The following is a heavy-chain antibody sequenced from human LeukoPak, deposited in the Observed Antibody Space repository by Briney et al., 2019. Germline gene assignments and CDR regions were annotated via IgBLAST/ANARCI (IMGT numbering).Heavy chain of an antibody. CDR2: IYYSGST. CDR1: GGSFSSSSYY. Sequence: SETLSLTCTVSGGSFSSSSYYWGWIRQPPGKGLEWIGSIYYSGSTYYNPSLKSRVTISVDTSKNQFSLKLSSVTAADTAVYYCAKAVAAHFDYWGQGTLVTVSS. V-gene: IGHV4-39*07. CDR3: AKAVAAHFDY. J-gene: IGHJ4*02. D-gene: IGHD6-19*01.